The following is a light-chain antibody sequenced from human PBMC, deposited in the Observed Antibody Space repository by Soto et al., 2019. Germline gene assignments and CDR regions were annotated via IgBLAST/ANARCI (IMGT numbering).Light chain of an antibody. CDR3: QQYNDSFPYT. CDR2: EAS. V-gene: IGKV1-5*03. J-gene: IGKJ2*01. Sequence: DIQMTQSPSTLSASVGYRVSITWRSSQSISRWLAWYQQKPGTVPKLLIYEASTLESGVPSRFSGSRSGTEFTLTVSSLQPDDFATYYCQQYNDSFPYTFGQGTKVDIK. CDR1: QSISRW.